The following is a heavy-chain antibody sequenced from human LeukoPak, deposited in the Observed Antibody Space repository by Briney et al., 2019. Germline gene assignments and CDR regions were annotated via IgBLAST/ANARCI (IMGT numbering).Heavy chain of an antibody. D-gene: IGHD5-12*01. CDR1: GGSISSYY. J-gene: IGHJ3*02. CDR2: IYYSGST. V-gene: IGHV4-59*08. Sequence: SETLCLTCAVSGGSISSYYWSWIRQPPGKGLEWIGYIYYSGSTNYNPSLKSRVTISVDTSKNQFSLKLSSVTAADTAVYYCARHNAKDGGGYEEKNAFDIWGQGTMVTVSS. CDR3: ARHNAKDGGGYEEKNAFDI.